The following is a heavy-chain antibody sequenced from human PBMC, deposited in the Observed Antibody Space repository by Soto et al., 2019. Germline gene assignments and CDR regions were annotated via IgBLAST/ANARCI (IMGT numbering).Heavy chain of an antibody. CDR1: GGTLNNYV. CDR2: IIPVSGPA. Sequence: SVKVSCKASGGTLNNYVLNWVRQAPGQGLEWMGAIIPVSGPADYAQRFQGRVTITADLSTATVYMELSSLTSDDTAVYYCARGFAGGKPYCMDVWGQGTTVTVSS. J-gene: IGHJ6*02. D-gene: IGHD2-15*01. V-gene: IGHV1-69*13. CDR3: ARGFAGGKPYCMDV.